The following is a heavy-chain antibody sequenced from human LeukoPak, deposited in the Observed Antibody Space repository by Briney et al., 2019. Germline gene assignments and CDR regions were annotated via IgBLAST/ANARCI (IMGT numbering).Heavy chain of an antibody. CDR1: GFTFSSYS. J-gene: IGHJ4*02. V-gene: IGHV3-21*01. Sequence: GGSLRLSCAASGFTFSSYSMNWVRQAPGKGLEWVSYISNSSSYIYYADSVKGRFTISRDNAKNSLYLQMNSLRAEDTAVYYCARIVNYNYCSGGSCYSGPFDYWGQGTLVTVSS. CDR2: ISNSSSYI. CDR3: ARIVNYNYCSGGSCYSGPFDY. D-gene: IGHD2-15*01.